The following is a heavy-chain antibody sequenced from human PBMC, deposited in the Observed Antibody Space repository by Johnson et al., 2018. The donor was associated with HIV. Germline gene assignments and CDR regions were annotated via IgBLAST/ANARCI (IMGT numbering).Heavy chain of an antibody. CDR3: AKDRLAVASPGEAFEI. D-gene: IGHD6-19*01. V-gene: IGHV3-9*01. Sequence: VQLVESGGGLVQPGRSLRLSCAASGFTFDDNAMHWVRQAPGQGLEWVSGITWNSGSIGYADSVKGRFTISRDNAKNSLYLQMNSLRAEDTALYYCAKDRLAVASPGEAFEIWGQGTMVTVSS. CDR2: ITWNSGSI. J-gene: IGHJ3*02. CDR1: GFTFDDNA.